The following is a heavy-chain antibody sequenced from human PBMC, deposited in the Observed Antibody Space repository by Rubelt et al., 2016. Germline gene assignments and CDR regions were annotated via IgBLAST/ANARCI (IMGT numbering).Heavy chain of an antibody. V-gene: IGHV4-59*01. CDR3: ARERTELITVEQYFYYMDV. Sequence: QLHLQESGPGLVRPSETLSLTCTVSGGSIDRYYWNWIRQAPGKGLEWLGYVYYSGGPQYIPPLKGRVTISVDASKTQFFLTLSSVTAADTAVYYCARERTELITVEQYFYYMDVWGRGTTVIVS. J-gene: IGHJ6*03. CDR2: VYYSGGP. CDR1: GGSIDRYY. D-gene: IGHD2-8*02.